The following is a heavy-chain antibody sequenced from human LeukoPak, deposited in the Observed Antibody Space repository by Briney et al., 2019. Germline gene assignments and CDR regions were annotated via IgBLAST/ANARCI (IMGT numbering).Heavy chain of an antibody. CDR2: IIAIFGTA. CDR3: ARQGHGGYSDGGEFDY. V-gene: IGHV1-69*05. D-gene: IGHD5-18*01. J-gene: IGHJ4*02. CDR1: GGTFSSYA. Sequence: SVKVSCKASGGTFSSYAISWVRQAPGQGLEWMGGIIAIFGTANYAQKFQGRVTITTDESTSTAYMELSSLRSDDTAVYYCARQGHGGYSDGGEFDYWGQGTLVTVSS.